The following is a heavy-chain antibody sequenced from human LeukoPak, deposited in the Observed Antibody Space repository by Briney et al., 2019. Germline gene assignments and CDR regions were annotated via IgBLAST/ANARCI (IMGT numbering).Heavy chain of an antibody. D-gene: IGHD1-1*01. Sequence: GGSLRLSCAASGFTFSSYEMNWVRQAPGKGLEWVSFITSSGNTMYYADSVKGRFTISRDDAKNSLYLQMNSLRADDTAVYYCARTVWNDDVGDYWGQGTLVTVSS. V-gene: IGHV3-48*03. J-gene: IGHJ4*02. CDR1: GFTFSSYE. CDR3: ARTVWNDDVGDY. CDR2: ITSSGNTM.